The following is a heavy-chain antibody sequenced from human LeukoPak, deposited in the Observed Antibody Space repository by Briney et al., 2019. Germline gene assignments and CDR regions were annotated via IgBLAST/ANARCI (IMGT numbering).Heavy chain of an antibody. Sequence: GASVKVSCKASRYTFTSHDINWVRQATGQGLEWMGWMNPNSGNTGYAQKFQGRVTMTRNTSISTAYMELNSLRSEDTAVYYCVRRNYGGPRWFDPWAQGTLVTVSS. J-gene: IGHJ5*02. D-gene: IGHD4-23*01. CDR2: MNPNSGNT. CDR3: VRRNYGGPRWFDP. CDR1: RYTFTSHD. V-gene: IGHV1-8*01.